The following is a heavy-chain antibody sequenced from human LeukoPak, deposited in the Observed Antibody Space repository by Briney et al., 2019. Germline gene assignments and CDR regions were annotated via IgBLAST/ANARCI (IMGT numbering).Heavy chain of an antibody. D-gene: IGHD6-13*01. V-gene: IGHV1-18*01. CDR1: GYTFTSYG. CDR2: ISAYNGNT. CDR3: ARDHSSSGQLFDY. J-gene: IGHJ4*02. Sequence: GASVKVSCKASGYTFTSYGISWVRQAPGQGLEWMGWISAYNGNTNYAQKLQGRVTMTTDTSTNTAYMELRSLRSDGTAVYYCARDHSSSGQLFDYWGQGTPVTVSS.